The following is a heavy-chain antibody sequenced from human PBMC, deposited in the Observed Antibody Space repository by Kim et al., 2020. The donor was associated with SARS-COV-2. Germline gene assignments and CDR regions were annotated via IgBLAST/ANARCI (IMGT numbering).Heavy chain of an antibody. Sequence: LEWIGEVFHTGGATYNPALKSRVTISPDKSKNHFSLSLRSVTAADTAVYYCVRHNFGFFFDAWGQGILVTVSS. J-gene: IGHJ5*02. CDR3: VRHNFGFFFDA. CDR2: VFHTGGA. D-gene: IGHD3-3*01. V-gene: IGHV4-4*02.